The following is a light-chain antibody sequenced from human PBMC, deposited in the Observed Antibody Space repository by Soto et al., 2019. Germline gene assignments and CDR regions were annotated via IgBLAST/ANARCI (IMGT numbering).Light chain of an antibody. CDR2: GAS. CDR1: QSLSSTY. Sequence: EIVLTQSPGTLSLSPGERATLSCRASQSLSSTYLAWYQQKPGQAPRLLIYGASSRATDIPDRFSGSGSGTDFALTISRLEPEDFAVYYCQHYGTSLRTFGQGTKVEIK. V-gene: IGKV3-20*01. CDR3: QHYGTSLRT. J-gene: IGKJ1*01.